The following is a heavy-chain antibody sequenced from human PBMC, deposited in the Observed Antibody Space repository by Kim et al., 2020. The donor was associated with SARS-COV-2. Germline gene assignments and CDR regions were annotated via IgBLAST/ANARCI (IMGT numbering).Heavy chain of an antibody. CDR3: ATPPRIAAAGYFDY. CDR2: MYYSGST. V-gene: IGHV4-39*01. Sequence: SETLSLTCTVSGGSISSSSYYWGWIRQPPGKGLEWIGSMYYSGSTYYNPSLKSRVTISVDTSKNQFSLKLSSVTAADTAVYYCATPPRIAAAGYFDYWG. J-gene: IGHJ4*01. CDR1: GGSISSSSYY. D-gene: IGHD6-13*01.